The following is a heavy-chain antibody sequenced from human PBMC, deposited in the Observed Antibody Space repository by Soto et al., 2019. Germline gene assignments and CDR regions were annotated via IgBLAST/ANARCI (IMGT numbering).Heavy chain of an antibody. J-gene: IGHJ4*02. CDR2: SYYSGST. D-gene: IGHD5-18*01. CDR1: GGSISSGDYY. Sequence: SETLSLTCTVSGGSISSGDYYWSWIRQPPGKRLEWIGYSYYSGSTYYNPSLKSRVTISVDTSKNQFSLKLSSVTAADTAVYYCVGGGTAMGDYWGQRTLVTVSS. CDR3: VGGGTAMGDY. V-gene: IGHV4-30-4*01.